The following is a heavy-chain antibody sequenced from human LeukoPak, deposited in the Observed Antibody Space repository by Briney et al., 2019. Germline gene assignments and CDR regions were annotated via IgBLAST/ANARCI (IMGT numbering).Heavy chain of an antibody. J-gene: IGHJ4*02. V-gene: IGHV3-23*01. CDR3: AKDPFLEWLLYRFHFDY. CDR1: GFTFSSFA. CDR2: ISGSGGST. Sequence: GGSLRLSCSASGFTFSSFAMSWVRQGPGKGLEWVSAISGSGGSTYYADSVKGRFTISRDNSKNTLYLQMNSLRAEDTAVYYCAKDPFLEWLLYRFHFDYWGQGTLVTVSS. D-gene: IGHD3-3*01.